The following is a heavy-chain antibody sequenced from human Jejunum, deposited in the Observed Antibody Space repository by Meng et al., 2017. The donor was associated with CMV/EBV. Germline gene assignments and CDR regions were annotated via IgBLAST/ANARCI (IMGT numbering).Heavy chain of an antibody. CDR3: ARSRNALVPYYDIPSL. CDR1: FSDYW. Sequence: FSDYWMSWGRQAPGKGLEWVANIKEDGSVKYYADSLKGRFTISRDNAKSSLYLQLNSLRAGDTAVYFCARSRNALVPYYDIPSLWGQGTTVTVSS. J-gene: IGHJ6*02. CDR2: IKEDGSVK. D-gene: IGHD3-9*01. V-gene: IGHV3-7*01.